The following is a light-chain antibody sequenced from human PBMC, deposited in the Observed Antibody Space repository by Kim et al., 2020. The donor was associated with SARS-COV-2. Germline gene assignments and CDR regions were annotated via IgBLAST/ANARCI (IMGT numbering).Light chain of an antibody. CDR1: QSVGNNY. V-gene: IGKV3-20*01. J-gene: IGKJ5*01. CDR2: TAS. Sequence: EIVLTQSPGTLSLSPGERATLSCRASQSVGNNYLAWYQQKPGQTPRLLIHTASSRATGIPDRFSGSGSGTDFTLTISRLEPEDFALYYCHQYASALLTFGQVTRLVIK. CDR3: HQYASALLT.